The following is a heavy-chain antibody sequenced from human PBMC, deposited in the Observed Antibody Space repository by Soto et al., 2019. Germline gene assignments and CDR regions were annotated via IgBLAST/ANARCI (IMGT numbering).Heavy chain of an antibody. Sequence: GGSLRLSCAASGFTFSSYWMSWVRQAPGKGLEWVANIKQDGSEKYYVDSVKGRFTISRDNAKNSLYLQMNSLRAEDTAVYYCARDQIGPGYGGFNFDYWGQGTLVTVSS. CDR2: IKQDGSEK. V-gene: IGHV3-7*05. CDR3: ARDQIGPGYGGFNFDY. CDR1: GFTFSSYW. D-gene: IGHD5-12*01. J-gene: IGHJ4*02.